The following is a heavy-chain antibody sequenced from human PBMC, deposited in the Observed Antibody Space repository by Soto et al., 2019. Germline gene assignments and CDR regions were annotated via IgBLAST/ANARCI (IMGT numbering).Heavy chain of an antibody. D-gene: IGHD3-10*01. CDR2: INGDGSGT. V-gene: IGHV3-74*01. J-gene: IGHJ4*02. CDR1: GFTFSGSW. Sequence: EVQLVESGGGLVQPGWSLRLSCAASGFTFSGSWMHWVRQAPGKGLVWVSRINGDGSGTSYADFVKGRFTISRDNAKNTLFLKMNGLRAEDTAVYYCARGIFGSGTANDYWGQGTLVTVSS. CDR3: ARGIFGSGTANDY.